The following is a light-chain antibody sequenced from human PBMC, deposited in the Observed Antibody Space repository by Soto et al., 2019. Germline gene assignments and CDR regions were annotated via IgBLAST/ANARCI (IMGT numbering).Light chain of an antibody. V-gene: IGLV2-14*03. J-gene: IGLJ2*01. Sequence: QSALTQPASVSGSPGQSITISCTGTSSDVGAFNYVSWYQQYPGKAPKVMIYDVTNRPSGISNRFSGSKSDNTASLTISGLQAEDEADYYCSSYTTSNTLVFGGGTKVTVL. CDR1: SSDVGAFNY. CDR3: SSYTTSNTLV. CDR2: DVT.